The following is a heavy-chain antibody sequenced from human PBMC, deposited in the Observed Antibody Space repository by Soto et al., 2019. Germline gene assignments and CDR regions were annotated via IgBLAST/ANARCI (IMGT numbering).Heavy chain of an antibody. J-gene: IGHJ6*02. D-gene: IGHD3-3*01. Sequence: GGSLRLSCAASGFTFSSYWMSWVRQAPGKGLEWVAVISYDGSNKYYADSVKGRLTISRDNSKNTLYLQMNSLRAEDTAVYYCARDLRFLDGMDVWGQGTTVTVSS. CDR1: GFTFSSYW. CDR3: ARDLRFLDGMDV. CDR2: ISYDGSNK. V-gene: IGHV3-30-3*01.